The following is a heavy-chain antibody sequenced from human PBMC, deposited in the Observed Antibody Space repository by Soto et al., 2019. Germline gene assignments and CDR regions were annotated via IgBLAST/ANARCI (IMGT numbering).Heavy chain of an antibody. CDR2: VDGEGSGT. D-gene: IGHD1-26*01. V-gene: IGHV3-74*01. Sequence: EVPLVESGGGLVQPGGSLRLSCAASGFTFTNYWMHWVRQAPGKGLQWVARVDGEGSGTSYADSVKGRFTISRDNAKHPLSLQRNSLRADDTAVYYCGSVVAPWGWGNLVSVSS. CDR1: GFTFTNYW. CDR3: GSVVAP. J-gene: IGHJ5*02.